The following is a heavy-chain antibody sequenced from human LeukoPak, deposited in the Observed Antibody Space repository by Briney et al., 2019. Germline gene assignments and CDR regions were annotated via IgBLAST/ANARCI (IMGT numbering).Heavy chain of an antibody. CDR1: GFTFSSYW. CDR3: ARGGGLDV. Sequence: GGSLRLSCAASGFTFSSYWMNWAPQAPGKGLEWVASINHNGNVNYYVDSVKGRFTISRDNAKNSLYLQMSNLRAEDTAVYFCARGGGLDVWGQGATVTVSS. J-gene: IGHJ6*02. V-gene: IGHV3-7*03. D-gene: IGHD3-16*01. CDR2: INHNGNVN.